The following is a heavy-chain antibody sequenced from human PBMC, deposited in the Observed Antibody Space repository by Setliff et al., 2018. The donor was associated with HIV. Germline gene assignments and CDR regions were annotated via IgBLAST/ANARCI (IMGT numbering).Heavy chain of an antibody. CDR3: ARIGSPWNWFDP. Sequence: SETLSLTCTVSGGSISSGSYYWTWIRQPAGKGLEWIGHVYASGRNNYNLSLKSRVTMSVDTSKNQFSLNLRSVTAADTALYYCARIGSPWNWFDPWGQGTLVTVLL. CDR2: VYASGRN. V-gene: IGHV4-61*09. J-gene: IGHJ5*02. CDR1: GGSISSGSYY. D-gene: IGHD3-10*01.